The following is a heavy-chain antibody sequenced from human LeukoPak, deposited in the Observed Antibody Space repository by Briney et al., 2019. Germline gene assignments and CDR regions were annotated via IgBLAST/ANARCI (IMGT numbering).Heavy chain of an antibody. J-gene: IGHJ4*02. V-gene: IGHV4-61*02. CDR3: ARVLGSSWYYFDY. Sequence: SQTLSLTCTVSGGSISSGSYYWSWIRQPAGRGLEWIGRIYTSGSTDYNPSLESRAITSVDTSKNQFSLELTSVTAADTAVYYCARVLGSSWYYFDYWGQGTLVTVSS. CDR2: IYTSGST. D-gene: IGHD6-13*01. CDR1: GGSISSGSYY.